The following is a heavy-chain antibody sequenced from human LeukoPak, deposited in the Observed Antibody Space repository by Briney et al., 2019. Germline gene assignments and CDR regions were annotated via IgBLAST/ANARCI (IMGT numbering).Heavy chain of an antibody. V-gene: IGHV4-39*07. Sequence: SETLSLTCTVSGGSISSSSYYWGWIRQPPGKGLEWIGSIYYSGSTYYNPSLKSRVTISVDTSKNQFSLKLSSVTAADTAVYYCARDRSGYSGYVYYYYGMDVWGQGTTVTVSS. CDR1: GGSISSSSYY. D-gene: IGHD5-12*01. CDR3: ARDRSGYSGYVYYYYGMDV. CDR2: IYYSGST. J-gene: IGHJ6*02.